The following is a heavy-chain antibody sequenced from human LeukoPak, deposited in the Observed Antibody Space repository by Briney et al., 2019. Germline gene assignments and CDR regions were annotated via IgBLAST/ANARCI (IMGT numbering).Heavy chain of an antibody. CDR3: AGGDTAMVFPSGFDP. CDR1: GYTFTSYY. J-gene: IGHJ5*02. D-gene: IGHD5-18*01. CDR2: INPSGGST. V-gene: IGHV1-46*01. Sequence: GASVKVSCKASGYTFTSYYMHWVRQAPGQGLEWMGIINPSGGSTSYAQKFQGRVTMTRDTSTSTVYMELSSLRSEDTAVYYCAGGDTAMVFPSGFDPWGQGPLVTVSS.